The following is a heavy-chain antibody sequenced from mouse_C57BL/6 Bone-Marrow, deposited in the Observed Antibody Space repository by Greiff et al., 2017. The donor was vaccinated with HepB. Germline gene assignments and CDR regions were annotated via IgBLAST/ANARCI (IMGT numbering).Heavy chain of an antibody. Sequence: VQLQQSGPELVKPGASVKISCKASGYSFTGYYMNWVKQSPEKSLEWIGEINPSTGGTTYNQKFKAKATLTVDKSSSTAYMQLKSLTSEDSAVYYCARCGIYYVYVYYFDYWGQGTTLTVSS. J-gene: IGHJ2*01. CDR1: GYSFTGYY. CDR3: ARCGIYYVYVYYFDY. CDR2: INPSTGGT. V-gene: IGHV1-42*01. D-gene: IGHD2-2*01.